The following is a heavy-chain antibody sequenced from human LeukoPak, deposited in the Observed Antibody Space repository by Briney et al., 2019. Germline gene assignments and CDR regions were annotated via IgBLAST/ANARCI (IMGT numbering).Heavy chain of an antibody. D-gene: IGHD7-27*01. J-gene: IGHJ3*02. V-gene: IGHV1-2*02. CDR2: INPNSGGT. Sequence: ASVKVSCKASGYTFAVYFMHWVRQAPGQGLEWMGWINPNSGGTNYAQKFQGRVTMTRDTSISTAYMELSRLRSDDTAVYYCARDGDAGAFDIWGQGTMVTVSS. CDR1: GYTFAVYF. CDR3: ARDGDAGAFDI.